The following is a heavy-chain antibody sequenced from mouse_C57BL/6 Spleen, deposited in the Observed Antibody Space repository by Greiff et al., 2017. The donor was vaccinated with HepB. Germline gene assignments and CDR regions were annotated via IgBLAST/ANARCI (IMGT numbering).Heavy chain of an antibody. CDR1: GFSLTSYA. J-gene: IGHJ2*01. V-gene: IGHV2-9-1*01. CDR2: IWTGGGT. Sequence: VKLQESGPGLVAPSQSLSITCTVSGFSLTSYAISWVRQPPGKGLEWLGVIWTGGGTNYNSALKSRLSISKDNSKSQVFLKMNSLQTDDTARYYCARNYYGSSLYYFDYWGQGTTLTVSS. D-gene: IGHD1-1*01. CDR3: ARNYYGSSLYYFDY.